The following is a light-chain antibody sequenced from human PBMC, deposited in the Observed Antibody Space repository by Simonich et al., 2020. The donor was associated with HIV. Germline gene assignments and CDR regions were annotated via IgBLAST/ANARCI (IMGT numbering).Light chain of an antibody. CDR1: SPHIGSNY. V-gene: IGLV1-47*01. Sequence: QSVLTQPPSSSGTPGQRVTTSCSGSSPHIGSNYVYWYQQLPGTAPKLLIYRNNQRPSGVPDRFFGSESGTSASLAIGGLQSEDEADYYCATWDDSLSGYVFGAGTKVTVL. CDR3: ATWDDSLSGYV. J-gene: IGLJ1*01. CDR2: RNN.